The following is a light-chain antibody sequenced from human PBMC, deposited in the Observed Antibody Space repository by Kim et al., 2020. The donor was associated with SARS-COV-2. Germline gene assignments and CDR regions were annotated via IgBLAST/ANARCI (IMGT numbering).Light chain of an antibody. Sequence: EIVMTQSPVTLSVSPGERAILSCRASQSVSSNLAWYQQKPGQAPRLLIYGASTRATGIPARFSGSGSGTEFTLTISSLQSEDFAVYYCQQYNNWTPYSFGQGTKLEI. CDR2: GAS. CDR1: QSVSSN. J-gene: IGKJ2*03. V-gene: IGKV3-15*01. CDR3: QQYNNWTPYS.